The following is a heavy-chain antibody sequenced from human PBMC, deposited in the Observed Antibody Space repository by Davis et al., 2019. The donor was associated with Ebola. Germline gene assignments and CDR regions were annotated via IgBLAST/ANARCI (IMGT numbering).Heavy chain of an antibody. J-gene: IGHJ4*02. V-gene: IGHV3-33*01. D-gene: IGHD4-17*01. Sequence: GESLKISCAASGFTFSSYGMHWVRQAPGKGLEWVAVIWYDGSNKYYADSVKGRFTISRDNSKNTLYLQMNSLRAEDTAVYYCATLSTVTTWGGYWGQGTLVTVSS. CDR1: GFTFSSYG. CDR3: ATLSTVTTWGGY. CDR2: IWYDGSNK.